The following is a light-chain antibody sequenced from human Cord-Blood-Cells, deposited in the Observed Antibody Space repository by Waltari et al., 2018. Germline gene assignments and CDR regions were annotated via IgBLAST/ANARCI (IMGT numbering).Light chain of an antibody. J-gene: IGKJ4*01. CDR3: QQSYSTPL. CDR1: QSISSY. CDR2: AAS. V-gene: IGKV1-39*01. Sequence: DIQMTPSPSSLSASVGDRVTITCRASQSISSYLNWYQQKPGKPPKLLIYAASRLQSGVPTRFSGSGSGTDFTLTISSLQPEDFATYYCQQSYSTPLFGGGTKVEIK.